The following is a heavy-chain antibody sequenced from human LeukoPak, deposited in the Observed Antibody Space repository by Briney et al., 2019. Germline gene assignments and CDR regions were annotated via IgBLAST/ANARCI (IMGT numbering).Heavy chain of an antibody. CDR3: AREIPAVGDSDYLTDDY. V-gene: IGHV1-46*01. CDR1: GYTFTGYY. CDR2: INPSGGST. D-gene: IGHD4-11*01. J-gene: IGHJ4*02. Sequence: ASVKVSCKASGYTFTGYYMHWVRQAPGQGLEWMGIINPSGGSTSYAQKFQGRVTMTRDTSTSTVYMELSSLRSEDTAVYYCAREIPAVGDSDYLTDDYWGQGTLVTVSS.